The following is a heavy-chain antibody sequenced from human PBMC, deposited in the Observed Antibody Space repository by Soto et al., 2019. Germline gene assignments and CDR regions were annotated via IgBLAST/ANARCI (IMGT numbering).Heavy chain of an antibody. D-gene: IGHD3-10*01. CDR2: INPNSGGT. V-gene: IGHV1-2*04. CDR3: ARGPRRFVVRGGATYNWFDP. J-gene: IGHJ5*02. Sequence: AGVSVSLMSSVYTFTADHMHCVRPAPGQGLAWMGWINPNSGGTNYAQKCQGWVTMTRDTSISTDYMERSRLRSDDTAVYSGARGPRRFVVRGGATYNWFDPWGQGNLVTFSS. CDR1: VYTFTADH.